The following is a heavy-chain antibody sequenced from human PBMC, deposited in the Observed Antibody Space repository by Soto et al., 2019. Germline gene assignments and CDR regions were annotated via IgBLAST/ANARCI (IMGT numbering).Heavy chain of an antibody. V-gene: IGHV1-46*01. CDR3: ARAGYYDSSGYDGFDI. CDR2: IDPRAGST. CDR1: GYTFTTYY. J-gene: IGHJ3*02. D-gene: IGHD3-22*01. Sequence: QVQLVQSGAEVKKPGASVKVSCKASGYTFTTYYMHWIRQAPGQGLEWMGIIDPRAGSTSNAQKFQGRVTMNRDTSTSTVYMDLRSLRSEDTSVYYCARAGYYDSSGYDGFDIWGQGTMVTVSS.